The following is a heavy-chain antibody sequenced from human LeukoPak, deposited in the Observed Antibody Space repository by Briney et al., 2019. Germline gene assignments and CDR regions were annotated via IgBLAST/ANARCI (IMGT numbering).Heavy chain of an antibody. Sequence: GGSLRLSCAASGFTFSSYSMHWVRQAPGKGLGWVSVISYDGSSKYYADSGKGRFTISRDNSKNTLYLQMNSLRAEDTAVYYCAKRGYCSSTSCSHFDYWGQGTPVTVSS. V-gene: IGHV3-30*18. D-gene: IGHD2-2*01. CDR3: AKRGYCSSTSCSHFDY. CDR2: ISYDGSSK. J-gene: IGHJ4*02. CDR1: GFTFSSYS.